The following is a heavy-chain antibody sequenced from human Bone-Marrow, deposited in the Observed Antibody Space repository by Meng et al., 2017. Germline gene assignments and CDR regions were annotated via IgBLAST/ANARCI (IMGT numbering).Heavy chain of an antibody. V-gene: IGHV1-8*01. CDR2: MNPNSGNT. CDR1: GYTFTSYD. J-gene: IGHJ5*02. CDR3: ARRRIQSTNWFDP. D-gene: IGHD5-18*01. Sequence: QVQRVQSGAVVKKPGASVKVSCKSSGYTFTSYDINWVRQATGQGLEWMGWMNPNSGNTGYAQKFQGRVTMTRNTSISTAYMELSSLRSEDTAVYYCARRRIQSTNWFDPWGQGTLVTVSS.